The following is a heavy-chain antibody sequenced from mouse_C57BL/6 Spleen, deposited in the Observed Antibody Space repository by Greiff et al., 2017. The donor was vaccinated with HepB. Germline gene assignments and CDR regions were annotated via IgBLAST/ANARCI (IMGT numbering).Heavy chain of an antibody. V-gene: IGHV3-1*01. J-gene: IGHJ2*01. CDR2: ISYSGST. Sequence: EVKLEESGPGMVKPSQSLSLTCTVTGYSITSGYDWHWIRHFPGNKLEWMGYISYSGSTNYNPSLKSRISITHDTSKNHFFLKLNSVTTEDTATYYCARGWVRNYFDYWGQGTTLTVSS. D-gene: IGHD4-1*01. CDR1: GYSITSGYD. CDR3: ARGWVRNYFDY.